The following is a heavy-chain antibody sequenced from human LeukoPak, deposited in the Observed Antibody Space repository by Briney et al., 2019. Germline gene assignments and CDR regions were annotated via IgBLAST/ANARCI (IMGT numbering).Heavy chain of an antibody. CDR2: ISGSGGST. CDR1: GFTFSSFG. CDR3: AKGNGSGTRGGYYYYYYMDV. D-gene: IGHD3-10*01. V-gene: IGHV3-23*01. Sequence: GGTLRLSCAASGFTFSSFGMSWVRQAPGKGLEWVSAISGSGGSTYYADSVKGRFTISRDNSKNTLYLQMNSLRAEDTAVYYCAKGNGSGTRGGYYYYYYMDVWGKGTTVTVSS. J-gene: IGHJ6*03.